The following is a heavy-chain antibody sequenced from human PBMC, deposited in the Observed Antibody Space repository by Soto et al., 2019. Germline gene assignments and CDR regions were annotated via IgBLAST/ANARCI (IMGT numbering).Heavy chain of an antibody. Sequence: QVQMQESGPGLVKPSETLSLTCTVSGDSVRNQYWSWIRRPPGGGLEWIGYIYRSGSTKYNPSLKSRLTISVDTYKNQFSLKLSSVTAADTAVYYCARTLDYGHMDVWGKGTTVTVSS. V-gene: IGHV4-4*09. CDR3: ARTLDYGHMDV. CDR1: GDSVRNQY. J-gene: IGHJ6*03. D-gene: IGHD3-16*01. CDR2: IYRSGST.